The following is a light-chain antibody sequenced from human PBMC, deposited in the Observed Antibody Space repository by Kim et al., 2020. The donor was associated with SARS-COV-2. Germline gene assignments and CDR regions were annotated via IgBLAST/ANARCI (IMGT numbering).Light chain of an antibody. J-gene: IGLJ3*02. V-gene: IGLV1-44*01. CDR2: SNN. CDR1: SSNIGSNN. CDR3: AAWDDSLDAWV. Sequence: GQRVTISCSGGSSNIGSNNVNWYQHLPGTAPKLLIYSNNQRPSGVPDRFSGSKSDTSASLAISGLQSEDETDYYCAAWDDSLDAWVFGGGTQLTVL.